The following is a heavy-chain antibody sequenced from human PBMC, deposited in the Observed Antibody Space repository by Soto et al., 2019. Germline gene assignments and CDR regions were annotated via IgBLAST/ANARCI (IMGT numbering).Heavy chain of an antibody. V-gene: IGHV1-2*02. CDR1: GYTFPVNY. CDR3: ARGYCSSSGCSHYFDY. CDR2: INPTSGGT. D-gene: IGHD2-2*01. J-gene: IGHJ4*02. Sequence: SMKVSCKASGYTFPVNYMHGVGQSRLQGREWMALINPTSGGTNYAQKFQGRVTMTWDTSISTAYMELSRLRSDDTAIYYCARGYCSSSGCSHYFDYWGQGTLVTVSS.